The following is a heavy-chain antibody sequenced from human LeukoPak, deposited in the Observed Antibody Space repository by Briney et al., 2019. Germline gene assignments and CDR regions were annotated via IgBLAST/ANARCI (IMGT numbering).Heavy chain of an antibody. V-gene: IGHV4-34*01. Sequence: PSETLSLTCDVYGASFTGYYWSWIRQSPGKGLERIGEMNQRGSMNYNPSLKSRVTISVDKSKNQFSLKLSSVTAADTAVYYCAREKGYTSYWYFDLWGRGTLVTVSS. D-gene: IGHD5-24*01. J-gene: IGHJ2*01. CDR3: AREKGYTSYWYFDL. CDR2: MNQRGSM. CDR1: GASFTGYY.